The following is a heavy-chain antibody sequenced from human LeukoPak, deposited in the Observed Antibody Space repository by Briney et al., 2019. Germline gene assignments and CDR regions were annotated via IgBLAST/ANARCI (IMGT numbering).Heavy chain of an antibody. CDR3: ARVRGTGTTYWFDP. D-gene: IGHD1-1*01. V-gene: IGHV4-31*03. J-gene: IGHJ5*02. CDR2: IYYSGST. Sequence: SETLSLTCTVSGGSISSGGYYWSWIRQHPGKGLEWIGYIYYSGSTYYNPSLKSRVTISVDTSKNQFSLKLSSVTAADTAVYYCARVRGTGTTYWFDPWGQGTLVTVSS. CDR1: GGSISSGGYY.